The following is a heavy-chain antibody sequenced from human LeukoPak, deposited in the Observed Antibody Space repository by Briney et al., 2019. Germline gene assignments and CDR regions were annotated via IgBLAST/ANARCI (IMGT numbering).Heavy chain of an antibody. V-gene: IGHV4-59*01. Sequence: SETLSLTCTVSGGSISYYYWTWIRQPPGKGLEWIGYIYYSGNTNYNPSLKSRVTISVDTSKNQFSLKLSSVTAADTAVYYCAKRGNYYDSSPFDYWGQGTLVTVSS. D-gene: IGHD3-22*01. J-gene: IGHJ4*02. CDR2: IYYSGNT. CDR1: GGSISYYY. CDR3: AKRGNYYDSSPFDY.